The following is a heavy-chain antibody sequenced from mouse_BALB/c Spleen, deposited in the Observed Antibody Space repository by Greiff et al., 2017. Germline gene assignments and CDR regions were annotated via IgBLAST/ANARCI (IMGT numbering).Heavy chain of an antibody. CDR2: ISSGGGST. CDR3: ARDDGYYYFDY. Sequence: EVNLVESGGGLVKPGGSLKLSCAASGFAFSSYDMSWVRQTPEKRLEWVAYISSGGGSTYYSDTVKGRFTISRDNAKNTLYLQMSSLKSEDTAMYYCARDDGYYYFDYGGQGTTLTVSS. J-gene: IGHJ2*01. V-gene: IGHV5-12-1*01. D-gene: IGHD2-3*01. CDR1: GFAFSSYD.